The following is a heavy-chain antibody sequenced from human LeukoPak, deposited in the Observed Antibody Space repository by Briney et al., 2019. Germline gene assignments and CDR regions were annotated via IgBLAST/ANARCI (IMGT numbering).Heavy chain of an antibody. Sequence: SETLSLTCAVYGGSFNTYYWNWIRQSPGKGLEWIGEINHTGTTNYNPSLKSRFTISVDTSKNQFSLKVTSVTAADTAVYYCARDPSSSSDSDYWGQGTLVTVSS. J-gene: IGHJ4*02. CDR3: ARDPSSSSDSDY. V-gene: IGHV4-34*01. D-gene: IGHD6-6*01. CDR1: GGSFNTYY. CDR2: INHTGTT.